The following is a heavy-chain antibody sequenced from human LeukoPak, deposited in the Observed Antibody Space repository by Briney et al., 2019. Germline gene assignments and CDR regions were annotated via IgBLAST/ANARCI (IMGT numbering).Heavy chain of an antibody. D-gene: IGHD3-22*01. CDR2: IYYSGST. V-gene: IGHV4-59*01. CDR3: ARVTGYMIEDYFDY. CDR1: GDSMSSYY. Sequence: SETLSLTCTVSGDSMSSYYWSWIRQPPGKGLEWIGYIYYSGSTNYNPSLKSRVTISVDTSKNQFSLKLSSVTAADTAVYYCARVTGYMIEDYFDYWGQGTLVTVSS. J-gene: IGHJ4*02.